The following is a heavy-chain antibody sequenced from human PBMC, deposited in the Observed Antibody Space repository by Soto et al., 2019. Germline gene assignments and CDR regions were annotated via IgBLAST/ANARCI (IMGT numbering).Heavy chain of an antibody. J-gene: IGHJ4*02. CDR3: ARGRKYGDYPEGYFDY. Sequence: LGESLKISCKGSGYSFTSYWIGWVRQMPGKGLEWMGIIYPGDSDTRYSPSFQGQVTISADKSISTAYLQWSSLKASDTAMYYCARGRKYGDYPEGYFDYWGQGTLVTVSS. CDR2: IYPGDSDT. V-gene: IGHV5-51*01. D-gene: IGHD4-17*01. CDR1: GYSFTSYW.